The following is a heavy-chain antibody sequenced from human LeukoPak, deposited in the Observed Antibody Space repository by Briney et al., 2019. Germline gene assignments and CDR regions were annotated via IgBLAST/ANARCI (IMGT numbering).Heavy chain of an antibody. D-gene: IGHD3-10*01. CDR2: ISAYNGGT. J-gene: IGHJ6*02. V-gene: IGHV1-18*01. CDR1: GYTFTSYA. Sequence: ASVKVPCKASGYTFTSYAIAWVRQAPGQGLEWMGWISAYNGGTNYAQKFRGRVTMTTDTSTNTGYMELRSLRSDDTAVYFCARDQLRYYGSNNYYSDMDFWGQGTTVTVSS. CDR3: ARDQLRYYGSNNYYSDMDF.